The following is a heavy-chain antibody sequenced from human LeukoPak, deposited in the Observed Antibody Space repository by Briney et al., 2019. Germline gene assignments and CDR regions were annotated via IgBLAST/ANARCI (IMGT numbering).Heavy chain of an antibody. CDR2: IYYSGST. J-gene: IGHJ2*01. CDR3: ARSPYCGGDCYWYFDL. V-gene: IGHV4-59*01. CDR1: GGSISSYY. D-gene: IGHD2-21*01. Sequence: SETLSLTCTVSGGSISSYYWSWIRQPPGKGLEWIGYIYYSGSTNYNPSLKSRVTISVDTSKNQFSPKLSSVTAADTAVYYCARSPYCGGDCYWYFDLWGRGTLVTVSS.